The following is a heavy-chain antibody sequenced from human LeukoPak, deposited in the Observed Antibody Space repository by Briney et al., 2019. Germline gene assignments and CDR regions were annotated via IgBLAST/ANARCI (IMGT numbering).Heavy chain of an antibody. Sequence: PGGSLRLSCAASGFTFSDYGMNWVRQAPGEGLEWVASISSSSGYIYYADSVKGRFTISRDNARNSLYLQMNRLRAEDTAVYYCVRESYGSSWYPHSDYWGQGTLVTVSS. D-gene: IGHD6-13*01. V-gene: IGHV3-21*01. CDR2: ISSSSGYI. CDR3: VRESYGSSWYPHSDY. CDR1: GFTFSDYG. J-gene: IGHJ4*02.